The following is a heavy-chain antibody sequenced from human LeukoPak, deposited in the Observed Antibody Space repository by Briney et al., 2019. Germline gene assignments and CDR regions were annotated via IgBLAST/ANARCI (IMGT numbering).Heavy chain of an antibody. D-gene: IGHD1-1*01. Sequence: GGSLRLSCAASGFTFRSYAMSWVRQAPGKGPEWVSAITGGGGITYYADSVKGRFTISRDNSKNTLYLQMNSLRVEDTAVYYCAKRDTKTGTTYYFDYWGQGTLVTVSS. CDR1: GFTFRSYA. CDR3: AKRDTKTGTTYYFDY. V-gene: IGHV3-23*01. J-gene: IGHJ4*02. CDR2: ITGGGGIT.